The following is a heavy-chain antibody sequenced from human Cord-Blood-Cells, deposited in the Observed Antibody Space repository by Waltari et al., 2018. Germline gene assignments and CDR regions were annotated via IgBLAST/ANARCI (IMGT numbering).Heavy chain of an antibody. CDR3: ARRLQYMYVPYNWFDP. CDR1: GGSISSSSYY. V-gene: IGHV4-39*01. D-gene: IGHD2-8*01. Sequence: PSETLSLTCTVSGGSISSSSYYWGWIRQPPGKGLEWIGSIYYSGSTYYNPSLKSRVTISVDTSKNQFSLKLSSVTAADTAVYYCARRLQYMYVPYNWFDPWGQGTLVTVSS. J-gene: IGHJ5*02. CDR2: IYYSGST.